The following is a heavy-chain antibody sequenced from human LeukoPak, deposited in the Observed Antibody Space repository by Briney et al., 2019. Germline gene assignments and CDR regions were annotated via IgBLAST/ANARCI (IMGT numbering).Heavy chain of an antibody. V-gene: IGHV4-34*01. CDR3: ARGRQDVTMIVVVMTAVSYYLDV. CDR1: GGSFSGYY. D-gene: IGHD3-22*01. J-gene: IGHJ6*03. CDR2: MNPSGST. Sequence: PSETLSLTCAVYGGSFSGYYWTWIRQTPEQGLEWIGEMNPSGSTNYNPYLKSRVTISVDTSKNQFSLELSSVTAADTAVYYCARGRQDVTMIVVVMTAVSYYLDVRGKGTTVTVS.